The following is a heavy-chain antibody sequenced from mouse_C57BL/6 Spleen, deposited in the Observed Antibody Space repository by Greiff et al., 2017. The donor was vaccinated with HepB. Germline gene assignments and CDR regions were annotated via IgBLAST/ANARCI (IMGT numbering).Heavy chain of an antibody. CDR2: ISDGGSYT. CDR1: GFTFSSYA. Sequence: EVQLVESGGGLVKPGGSLKLSCAASGFTFSSYAMSWVRQTPEKRLEWVATISDGGSYTYYPDNVKGRFTISRDNAKHNLYLQMSHLKYEDTAMYYWARDRGTTVVAPYYFDYWGQGTTLTVSS. V-gene: IGHV5-4*01. CDR3: ARDRGTTVVAPYYFDY. D-gene: IGHD1-1*01. J-gene: IGHJ2*01.